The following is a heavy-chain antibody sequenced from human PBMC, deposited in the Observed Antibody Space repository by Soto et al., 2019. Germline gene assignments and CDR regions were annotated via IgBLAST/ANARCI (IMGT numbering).Heavy chain of an antibody. CDR2: ISSSSSYI. CDR3: ARQRYSYGSEFDY. V-gene: IGHV3-21*01. D-gene: IGHD5-18*01. CDR1: GFTFSSYS. J-gene: IGHJ4*02. Sequence: GGSLRLSCAASGFTFSSYSMNWVRQAPGKGLEWVSSISSSSSYIYYADSVKGRFTISRDNAKNSLYLQMNSLRAEDTAVYYCARQRYSYGSEFDYWGQGTLVTVSS.